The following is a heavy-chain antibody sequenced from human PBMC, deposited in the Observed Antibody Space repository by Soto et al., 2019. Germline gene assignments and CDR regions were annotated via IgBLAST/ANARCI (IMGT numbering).Heavy chain of an antibody. Sequence: QITLKESGPTLVKPTQTLTLTCTFSGFSLSTSGVGVGWIRQPPGKALEWLALIYWYDDKRYSPSLKSRLTITKDTSKNQVVLTMTNMDPVDTATYYCAHRAYYYDSSGIFDYWGQGTLVTVSS. D-gene: IGHD3-22*01. CDR3: AHRAYYYDSSGIFDY. CDR2: IYWYDDK. V-gene: IGHV2-5*01. CDR1: GFSLSTSGVG. J-gene: IGHJ4*02.